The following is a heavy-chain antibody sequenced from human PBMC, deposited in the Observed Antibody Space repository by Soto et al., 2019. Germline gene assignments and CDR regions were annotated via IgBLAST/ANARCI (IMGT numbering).Heavy chain of an antibody. D-gene: IGHD1-7*01. V-gene: IGHV3-21*01. J-gene: IGHJ3*02. CDR3: ARDLARTNWNYAAFDS. CDR1: GFTFISYR. Sequence: EVQLVESGGGLVKPGGSLRLSCAASGFTFISYRMNWVGQAPGKGLEWVSSISSSSSYIYYADSVKGRFTVSRDSAKNSLYLQMNSLRAEDTAVYYCARDLARTNWNYAAFDSWGQGTMVTVSS. CDR2: ISSSSSYI.